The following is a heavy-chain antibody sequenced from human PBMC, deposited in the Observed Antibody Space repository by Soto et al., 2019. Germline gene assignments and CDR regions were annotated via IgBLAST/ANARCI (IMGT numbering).Heavy chain of an antibody. J-gene: IGHJ2*01. CDR1: GFTFDDYA. Sequence: PGGSLRLSCAASGFTFDDYAMHWVRQAPGKGLEWVSGISWNSGSIGYADSVKGRFTISRDNAKNSLYLQMNSLRAEDTALYYFAKAHLPYSPDFGFLYFVLGGRGTLVTVSS. V-gene: IGHV3-9*01. D-gene: IGHD3-3*01. CDR3: AKAHLPYSPDFGFLYFVL. CDR2: ISWNSGSI.